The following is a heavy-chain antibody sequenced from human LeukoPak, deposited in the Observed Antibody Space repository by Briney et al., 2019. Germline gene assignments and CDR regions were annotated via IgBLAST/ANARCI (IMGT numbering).Heavy chain of an antibody. V-gene: IGHV6-1*01. CDR3: AASSGGFYS. J-gene: IGHJ4*02. CDR1: GDSVSSNSAA. Sequence: SQTLSLTCAISGDSVSSNSAAWNWVRQSPSRGLEWLGRTYYRSRWFNDYTVSVQSRIVITADTSKNQFSLQLASVTPEDTAVYYCAASSGGFYSWGQGTLVTVSS. CDR2: TYYRSRWFN. D-gene: IGHD2-15*01.